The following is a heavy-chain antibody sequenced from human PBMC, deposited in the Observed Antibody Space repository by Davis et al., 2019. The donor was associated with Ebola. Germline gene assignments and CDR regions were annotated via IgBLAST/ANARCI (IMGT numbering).Heavy chain of an antibody. J-gene: IGHJ6*04. CDR1: GGSISSSSYY. CDR3: ARVVLRIEMDV. V-gene: IGHV4-39*07. CDR2: IYYSGST. Sequence: PGGSLRLSCTVSGGSISSSSYYWGWIRQPPGKGLEWIGSIYYSGSTYYNPSLKSRVTISVDTSKNQFSLKLSSVTAADTAVYYCARVVLRIEMDVWGKGTTVTVSS.